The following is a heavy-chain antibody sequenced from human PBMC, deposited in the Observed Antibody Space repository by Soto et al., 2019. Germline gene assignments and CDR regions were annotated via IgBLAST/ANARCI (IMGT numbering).Heavy chain of an antibody. D-gene: IGHD4-17*01. CDR1: GGSISSGGYY. CDR2: IYYSGST. V-gene: IGHV4-31*03. J-gene: IGHJ5*01. CDR3: ARSSQSTAPTFDS. Sequence: SETLSLTCTVSGGSISSGGYYWSWIRQHPGKGLEWIGYIYYSGSTYYNPSLKSRVTISVATSKTQFSLKLSSVTAADTAVYYWARSSQSTAPTFDSWGKGPLVTSPQ.